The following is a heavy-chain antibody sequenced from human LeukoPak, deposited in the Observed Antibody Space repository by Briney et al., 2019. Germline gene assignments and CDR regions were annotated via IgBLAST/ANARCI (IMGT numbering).Heavy chain of an antibody. Sequence: GGSLRLSCAVSGLTFYTYAMSWVRQAPGKGLEWVSAISGRDGRTYYTDSVKGRFTISRGNSKNTLYLQMNSLRAEDTAVYYCCTSPSFGSSWYQFNYWGQGALVIVSS. CDR1: GLTFYTYA. J-gene: IGHJ4*02. CDR2: ISGRDGRT. CDR3: CTSPSFGSSWYQFNY. V-gene: IGHV3-23*01. D-gene: IGHD6-13*01.